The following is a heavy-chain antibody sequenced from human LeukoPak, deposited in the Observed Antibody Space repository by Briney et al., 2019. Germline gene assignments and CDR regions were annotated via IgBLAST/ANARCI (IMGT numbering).Heavy chain of an antibody. D-gene: IGHD4-11*01. CDR2: INPNSGGT. CDR3: ARVGHPTDYSNYWAGYYGMDV. CDR1: GYTFTGYY. Sequence: ASVKVSCKASGYTFTGYYMHWVRQAPGQGLEWMGWINPNSGGTNYAQKFQGRVTMTSDTSISTAYMELSRLRSDDTDVYYCARVGHPTDYSNYWAGYYGMDVWGQGTTVTVSS. V-gene: IGHV1-2*02. J-gene: IGHJ6*02.